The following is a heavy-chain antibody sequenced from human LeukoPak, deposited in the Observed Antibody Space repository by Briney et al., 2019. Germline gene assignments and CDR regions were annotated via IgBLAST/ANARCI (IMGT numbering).Heavy chain of an antibody. D-gene: IGHD1-1*01. J-gene: IGHJ4*02. Sequence: ASVKVSCKASGYTFTGYYMHWVRQAPGQGLEWMGWINPNSGGTNYVQKFQGRVTMTRDTSISTAHMELSRLRSDDTAVYYCARGVNWNNYFDYWGQGTLVTVSS. CDR2: INPNSGGT. CDR3: ARGVNWNNYFDY. V-gene: IGHV1-2*02. CDR1: GYTFTGYY.